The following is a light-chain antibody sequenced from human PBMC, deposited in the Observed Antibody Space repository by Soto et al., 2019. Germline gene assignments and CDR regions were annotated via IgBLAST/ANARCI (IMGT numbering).Light chain of an antibody. CDR2: SHD. J-gene: IGLJ2*01. V-gene: IGLV1-44*01. Sequence: QAVVTQPPSASGTPGQRVTISCSGSSSNIGSYTVNWYQQLPGTAPKLLIFSHDQRPSGVPDRFSGSKSGTSASLAINGLQSADEADYYCAVWDDSLNGVLFGGGTKVTVL. CDR1: SSNIGSYT. CDR3: AVWDDSLNGVL.